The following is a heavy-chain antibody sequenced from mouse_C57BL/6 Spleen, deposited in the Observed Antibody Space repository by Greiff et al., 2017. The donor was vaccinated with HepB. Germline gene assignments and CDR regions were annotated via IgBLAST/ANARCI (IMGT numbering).Heavy chain of an antibody. CDR1: GYTFTSYW. J-gene: IGHJ3*01. V-gene: IGHV1-69*01. Sequence: VQLQQSGAELVMPGASVKLSCKASGYTFTSYWMHWVKQRPGQGLEWIGEIDPSDSYTNYNQKFKGKSTLTVDKSSSTAYMQLSSLTSEDSAFLYCARGDGNYGGFAYWGQGTLVTVSA. D-gene: IGHD2-1*01. CDR2: IDPSDSYT. CDR3: ARGDGNYGGFAY.